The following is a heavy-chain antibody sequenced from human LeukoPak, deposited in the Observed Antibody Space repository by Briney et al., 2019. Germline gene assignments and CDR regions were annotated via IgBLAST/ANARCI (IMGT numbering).Heavy chain of an antibody. CDR3: ARAGDVDTAMADY. J-gene: IGHJ4*02. D-gene: IGHD5-18*01. V-gene: IGHV1-2*02. CDR1: GYTFTGYY. Sequence: ASVKVSCKASGYTFTGYYMHWVRQAPGQGLEWMGWINPNSGGTNYVQKFQGRVTMTRDTSISTAYMELSRLRSDDTAVYYCARAGDVDTAMADYWGQGTLVTVSS. CDR2: INPNSGGT.